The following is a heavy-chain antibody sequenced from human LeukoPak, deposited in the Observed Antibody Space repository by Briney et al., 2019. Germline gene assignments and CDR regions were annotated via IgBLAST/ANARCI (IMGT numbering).Heavy chain of an antibody. CDR1: GGSFSGYY. CDR3: ASTTPYYDFWSGYYGSGYMDV. Sequence: SETLSLTCAVYGGSFSGYYWSWIRQPPGKGLEWIGEINHSGSTNYNPSLKSRVTISVDTSKNQFSLKLSSVTAADTAVYYCASTTPYYDFWSGYYGSGYMDVWGKGTTVTVSS. J-gene: IGHJ6*03. D-gene: IGHD3-3*01. V-gene: IGHV4-34*01. CDR2: INHSGST.